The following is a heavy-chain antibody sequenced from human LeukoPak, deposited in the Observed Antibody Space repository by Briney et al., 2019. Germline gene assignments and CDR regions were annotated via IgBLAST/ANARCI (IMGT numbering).Heavy chain of an antibody. V-gene: IGHV3-23*01. D-gene: IGHD7-27*01. CDR2: ISGSGGST. CDR1: GFTFRSFA. Sequence: GGSLRLSCAASGFTFRSFAMGWVRQAPGKGLEWVSAISGSGGSTYYADSVKGRFTVSRDNSKNTLFLQMNSLRAEDTAVYYCAKDGGLWVSAHWGDSWGRGTLVTVSS. CDR3: AKDGGLWVSAHWGDS. J-gene: IGHJ4*02.